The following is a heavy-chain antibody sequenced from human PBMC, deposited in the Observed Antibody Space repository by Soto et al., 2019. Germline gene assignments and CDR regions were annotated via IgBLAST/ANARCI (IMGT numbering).Heavy chain of an antibody. D-gene: IGHD3-22*01. CDR1: GFTVSSNY. CDR2: IYSGGST. V-gene: IGHV3-66*01. J-gene: IGHJ2*01. CDR3: ATGTYYYDSSGYYYWYFDL. Sequence: GGSLRLSCAASGFTVSSNYMSWVRQAPGKGLEWVSVIYSGGSTYYAESVKGRFTIARDNSKNTLYLQMNSLKAEDTAVYYCATGTYYYDSSGYYYWYFDLWGRGTLVTVSS.